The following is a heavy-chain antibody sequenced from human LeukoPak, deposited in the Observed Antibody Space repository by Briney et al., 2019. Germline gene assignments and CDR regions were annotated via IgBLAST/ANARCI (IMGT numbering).Heavy chain of an antibody. CDR1: GFTFSSYS. J-gene: IGHJ4*02. CDR2: ISRSSSYI. D-gene: IGHD3-22*01. Sequence: PGGSLRLSCAASGFTFSSYSMNWVRQAPGKGLEWVSSISRSSSYINYADSVKGRFTISRDNAENSLYLQMNSLRAEDTAVYYCARDYYDSRGYLVPLGYWGQGALVTVSS. CDR3: ARDYYDSRGYLVPLGY. V-gene: IGHV3-21*01.